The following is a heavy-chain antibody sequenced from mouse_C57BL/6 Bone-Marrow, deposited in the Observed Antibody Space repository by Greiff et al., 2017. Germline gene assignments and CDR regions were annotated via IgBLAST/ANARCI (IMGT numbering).Heavy chain of an antibody. V-gene: IGHV5-9*01. Sequence: EVKLMESGGGLVKPGGSLKLSCAASGFTFSSYTMSWVRQTPEKRLEWVATLSGGGGNTYYPDRVKGRFTISSDNAQHTLYLQMSSLRSEDTDLYYSARCYYYGSSLYFDYWGQGTTLIVSS. J-gene: IGHJ2*01. CDR2: LSGGGGNT. D-gene: IGHD1-1*01. CDR1: GFTFSSYT. CDR3: ARCYYYGSSLYFDY.